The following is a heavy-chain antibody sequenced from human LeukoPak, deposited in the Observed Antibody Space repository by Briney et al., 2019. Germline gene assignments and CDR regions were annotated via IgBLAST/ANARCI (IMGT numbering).Heavy chain of an antibody. CDR1: GGSISSGSYY. J-gene: IGHJ4*02. D-gene: IGHD4-23*01. CDR2: IYTSGST. V-gene: IGHV4-61*02. CDR3: ARSDLWDYGGNSSDY. Sequence: SETLSLTCTVSGGSISSGSYYWSWIRQPAGKGLEWIGRIYTSGSTNYNPSLKSRVTIPIDTSKNQFSLKLSSVTAADTAVYYCARSDLWDYGGNSSDYWGQGTLVTVSS.